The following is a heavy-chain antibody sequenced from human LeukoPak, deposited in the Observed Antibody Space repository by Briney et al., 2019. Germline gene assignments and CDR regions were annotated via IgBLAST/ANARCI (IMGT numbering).Heavy chain of an antibody. J-gene: IGHJ4*02. CDR3: ARDPGYCSSTSCYTGDFDY. Sequence: SVKVSCKASGGTFSSYAISWVRQAPGQGLEWMGGIIPIFGTANYAQKFQGRVTITADESTSTAYMELSSLRSEDTAVYYCARDPGYCSSTSCYTGDFDYSGQGTLVTVST. CDR2: IIPIFGTA. D-gene: IGHD2-2*02. CDR1: GGTFSSYA. V-gene: IGHV1-69*13.